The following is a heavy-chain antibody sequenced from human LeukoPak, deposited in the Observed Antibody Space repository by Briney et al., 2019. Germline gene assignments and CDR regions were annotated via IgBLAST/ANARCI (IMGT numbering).Heavy chain of an antibody. D-gene: IGHD3-16*01. CDR2: IYSGGST. J-gene: IGHJ6*02. CDR1: GFTVSSNY. CDR3: ARDRIEGGSAQGMDV. V-gene: IGHV3-53*01. Sequence: PGGSLRLSCAASGFTVSSNYMSWVRQAPGEGLEWVSVIYSGGSTYYADSVKGRFTISRDNSKNTLYLQMNSLRAEDTAVYYCARDRIEGGSAQGMDVWGQGTTVTVSS.